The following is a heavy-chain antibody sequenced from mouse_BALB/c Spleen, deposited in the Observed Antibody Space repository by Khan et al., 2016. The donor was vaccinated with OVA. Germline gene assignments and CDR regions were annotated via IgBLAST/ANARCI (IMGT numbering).Heavy chain of an antibody. CDR3: ARRNYFGYTFAY. V-gene: IGHV1-77*01. Sequence: QVQLQQPGAELARPGASVKLSCKASGYTFTDYYINWVKQRTGQGLEWIGEISPGSGDTYYNERFKGKATLNADKSSSTAYMQLSSLTSEASAVYFCARRNYFGYTFAYWGQGTLVTVSA. CDR2: ISPGSGDT. J-gene: IGHJ3*01. CDR1: GYTFTDYY. D-gene: IGHD1-2*01.